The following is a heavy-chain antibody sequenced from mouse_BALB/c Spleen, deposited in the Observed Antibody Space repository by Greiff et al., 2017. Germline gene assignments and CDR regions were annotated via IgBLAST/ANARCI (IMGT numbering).Heavy chain of an antibody. CDR1: GFNIKDYY. J-gene: IGHJ4*01. V-gene: IGHV14-4*02. CDR2: IDPENGDT. CDR3: KDLRYAMDY. D-gene: IGHD5-1*01. Sequence: EVQVVESGAELVRSGASVKLSCTASGFNIKDYYMHWVKQRPEQGLEWIGWIDPENGDTEYAPKFQGKATMTADTSSNTAYLQLSSLTSEDTAVYYCKDLRYAMDYWGQGTSVTVSS.